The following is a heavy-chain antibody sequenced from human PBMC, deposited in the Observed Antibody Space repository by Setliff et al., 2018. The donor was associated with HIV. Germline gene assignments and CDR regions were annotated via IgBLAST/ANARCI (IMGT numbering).Heavy chain of an antibody. Sequence: PGGSLRLSCAASGFTFTDYWMNWVRQAPGKGLEWVAVIKHDGDETYYVDSLNGRFTISSKNTKKALYLQMNSLRANDKAVYYCARDLDYGDYWGQGTLVTVSS. J-gene: IGHJ4*02. V-gene: IGHV3-7*01. CDR2: IKHDGDET. CDR1: GFTFTDYW. CDR3: ARDLDYGDY. D-gene: IGHD3-16*01.